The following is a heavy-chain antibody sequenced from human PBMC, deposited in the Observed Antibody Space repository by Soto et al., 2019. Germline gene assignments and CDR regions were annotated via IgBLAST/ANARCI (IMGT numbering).Heavy chain of an antibody. CDR2: IHHSGSP. CDR3: ATFPPEGRTATSRGDDAFDI. D-gene: IGHD3-10*01. V-gene: IGHV4-34*02. CDR1: GGSLSGYY. Sequence: QLHLEQRGAGLLKPSETLSLTCDVYGGSLSGYYWSWIRQAPGKGLEWIVEIHHSGSPNYNPSLQSRVSVSVDTSKTHFSLELSSVTAADTAVYYCATFPPEGRTATSRGDDAFDIWGQGTLVTVSS. J-gene: IGHJ3*02.